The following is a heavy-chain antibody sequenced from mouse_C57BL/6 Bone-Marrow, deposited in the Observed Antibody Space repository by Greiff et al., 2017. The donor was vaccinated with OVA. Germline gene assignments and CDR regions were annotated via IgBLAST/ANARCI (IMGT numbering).Heavy chain of an antibody. D-gene: IGHD2-13*01. Sequence: VQLQESGAELVRPGASVTLSCKASVYTFTDYEMHWVKQTPVHGLEWIGAIDPETGGTAYNQKFKGKAILTADKSSSTAYMELRSLTSEDSADYYCTKGRGWCLQAMDYWGQGTTVTVSS. J-gene: IGHJ4*01. V-gene: IGHV1-15*01. CDR2: IDPETGGT. CDR3: TKGRGWCLQAMDY. CDR1: VYTFTDYE.